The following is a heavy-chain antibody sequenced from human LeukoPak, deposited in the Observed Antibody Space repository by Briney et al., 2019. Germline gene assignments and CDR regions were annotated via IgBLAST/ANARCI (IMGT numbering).Heavy chain of an antibody. V-gene: IGHV3-23*01. J-gene: IGHJ6*03. CDR2: ISGSGGST. CDR3: AKGASGYSYGDYMDV. Sequence: PGGSLRLSCAASGFTFSGYAMSWVRQAPGKGLEWVSAISGSGGSTYYADSVKGRFTISRDNSKNTLYLQMNSLRAEDTAVYYCAKGASGYSYGDYMDVWGKGTTVTVSS. D-gene: IGHD5-18*01. CDR1: GFTFSGYA.